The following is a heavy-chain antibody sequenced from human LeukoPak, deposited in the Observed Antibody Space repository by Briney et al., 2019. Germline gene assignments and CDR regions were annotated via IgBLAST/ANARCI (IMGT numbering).Heavy chain of an antibody. CDR1: GGSFSGYY. J-gene: IGHJ4*02. CDR2: IYHSGNS. CDR3: ARLALQEVGATQTYYLDY. D-gene: IGHD1-26*01. Sequence: SETLSLTCAVYGGSFSGYYWSWIRQPPGKGLEWIGEIYHSGNSNYNPSLKSRLTISVDKSKNQFSLRLSSVTAADTAVYYCARLALQEVGATQTYYLDYWGQGTLVTVSS. V-gene: IGHV4-34*01.